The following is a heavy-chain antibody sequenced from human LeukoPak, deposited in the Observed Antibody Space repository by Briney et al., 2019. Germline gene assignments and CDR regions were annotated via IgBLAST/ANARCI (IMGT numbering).Heavy chain of an antibody. CDR3: ARGGYSSGWWNDAFHI. CDR1: GFTVSSNY. J-gene: IGHJ3*02. D-gene: IGHD6-19*01. Sequence: GGSLRLSCAASGFTVSSNYMSWVRQAPGKGLGWVSVIYSGGSTYYADSVKGRFTISRDNSKNTLYLQMNSLRAEDTAVYYCARGGYSSGWWNDAFHIWGQGTMVTVSS. CDR2: IYSGGST. V-gene: IGHV3-53*01.